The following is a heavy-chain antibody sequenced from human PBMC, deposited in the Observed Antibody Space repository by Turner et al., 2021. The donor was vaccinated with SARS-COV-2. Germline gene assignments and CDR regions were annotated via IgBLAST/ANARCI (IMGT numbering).Heavy chain of an antibody. J-gene: IGHJ3*02. Sequence: EVQLVESGGGLVKPGGSLRLSCAASGFTFSSYSMNWVRQAPGKGLEWVSSISISSSYIYYADSGKGRCTISRDNAKNSLYLQMNSLRAEDTAVYYCARWGPYYYDSSGYYPDAFDIWGQGTMVTVSS. CDR3: ARWGPYYYDSSGYYPDAFDI. D-gene: IGHD3-22*01. CDR1: GFTFSSYS. V-gene: IGHV3-21*01. CDR2: ISISSSYI.